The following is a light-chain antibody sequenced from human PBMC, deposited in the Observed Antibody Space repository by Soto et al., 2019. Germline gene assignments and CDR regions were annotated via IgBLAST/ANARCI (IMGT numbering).Light chain of an antibody. CDR3: HQYGSAPGT. CDR1: QIVTSNY. Sequence: IVLTHSPGTLSSSPGEIASLSCRSIQIVTSNYLAWYQQKRGQAPRLLIWGASIRATDLPDRFSGGGSGTDFTLTISRLEAEDSEVYYCHQYGSAPGTFGQGTKVDIK. V-gene: IGKV3-20*01. J-gene: IGKJ1*01. CDR2: GAS.